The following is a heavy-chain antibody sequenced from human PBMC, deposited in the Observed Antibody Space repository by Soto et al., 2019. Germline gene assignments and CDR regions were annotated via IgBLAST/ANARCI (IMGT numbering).Heavy chain of an antibody. D-gene: IGHD1-1*01. CDR2: ISYDGNNK. Sequence: GGSLRLSCAASGFTFSTYGMHWVRQAPGKGLEWVAFISYDGNNKYYADSVKGRFTISRDNSKNTQYLQMTNLRADDTAIYYCAKGSTIWTLDYWGQGTLVTVSS. CDR3: AKGSTIWTLDY. CDR1: GFTFSTYG. J-gene: IGHJ4*02. V-gene: IGHV3-30*18.